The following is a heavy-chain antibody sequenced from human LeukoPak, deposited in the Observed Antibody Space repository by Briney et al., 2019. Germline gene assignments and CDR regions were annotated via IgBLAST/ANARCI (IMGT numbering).Heavy chain of an antibody. CDR3: ARFRPNPRAVRCDAFDI. D-gene: IGHD3-16*01. V-gene: IGHV1-18*01. J-gene: IGHJ3*02. CDR1: GYTFTSYG. Sequence: PWPTVKVSCKASGYTFTSYGISWVRQAPGQGLEWMGWISAYNGNTNYAQKLQGRVTMTTDTSTSTAYMELRSLRSDDTAVYYCARFRPNPRAVRCDAFDIWGQGTMVTVSS. CDR2: ISAYNGNT.